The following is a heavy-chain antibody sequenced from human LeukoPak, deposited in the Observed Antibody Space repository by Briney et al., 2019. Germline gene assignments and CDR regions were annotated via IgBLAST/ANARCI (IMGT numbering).Heavy chain of an antibody. CDR2: ISYDDGSNK. CDR3: ARESGGNTPYYFDY. J-gene: IGHJ4*02. V-gene: IGHV3-30*04. Sequence: GGSLRLSCAASGFTFSTYALHWVRQAPGKGLEWVAVISYDDGSNKYYADSVKGRFTISRDNSKNTLYLQMNSLRTEDAAVCYCARESGGNTPYYFDYWGQGTLVTVSS. D-gene: IGHD2-2*02. CDR1: GFTFSTYA.